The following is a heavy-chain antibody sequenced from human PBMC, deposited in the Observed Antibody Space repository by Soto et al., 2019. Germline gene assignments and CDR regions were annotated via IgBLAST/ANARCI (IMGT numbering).Heavy chain of an antibody. CDR2: ISYDGSNE. V-gene: IGHV3-30-3*01. CDR3: ARGGAGGYYGSGRTPNAFDI. D-gene: IGHD3-10*01. J-gene: IGHJ3*02. Sequence: QVQLVESGGGVVQPGRSLRLSCAASGFTFSTYAVHWVRQAPGKGLEWVAVISYDGSNEYYADSVKGRFTISRDNSKNTLYRQMNSLRAEDTAVYYCARGGAGGYYGSGRTPNAFDIWGQGTMVTVSS. CDR1: GFTFSTYA.